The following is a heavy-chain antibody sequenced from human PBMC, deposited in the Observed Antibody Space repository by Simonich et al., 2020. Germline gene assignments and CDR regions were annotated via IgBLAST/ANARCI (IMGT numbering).Heavy chain of an antibody. V-gene: IGHV1-2*02. Sequence: QVQLVQSGAEVKKPGASVKVSCKASGYTFTGYYMHWVRQAPGQGFEGKGWINPHSGGTNYAQKFQGRVTMTRDTSISTAYMELSRLRSDDTAVYYCARVRFEAFDIWGQGTMVTVSS. CDR3: ARVRFEAFDI. J-gene: IGHJ3*02. CDR1: GYTFTGYY. CDR2: INPHSGGT.